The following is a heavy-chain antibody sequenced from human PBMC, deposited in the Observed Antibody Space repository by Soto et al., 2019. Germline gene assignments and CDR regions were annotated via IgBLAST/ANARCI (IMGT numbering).Heavy chain of an antibody. CDR2: IIPIFGTA. Sequence: SVKVSRKACGGSFSSYAISWVRQAPGQGLEWMGGIIPIFGTANYAQKFQGRVTITADESTSTAYMELSSLRSEDTAVYYCAIVPPLKSFVPWGQGTLVTVSS. V-gene: IGHV1-69*13. CDR3: AIVPPLKSFVP. J-gene: IGHJ5*02. CDR1: GGSFSSYA.